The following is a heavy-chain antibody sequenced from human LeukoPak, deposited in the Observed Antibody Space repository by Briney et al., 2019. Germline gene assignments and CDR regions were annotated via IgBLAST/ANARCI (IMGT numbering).Heavy chain of an antibody. CDR3: ARVYRSPGSSSVTDYYYYMDV. CDR2: IYYSGST. D-gene: IGHD6-6*01. Sequence: SETLSLTCTVSGGSISSYYWSWIRQPPGKGLEWIGYIYYSGSTNYNPSLKSRVTISVDTSKNQFSLKLSSVTAADTAVYYCARVYRSPGSSSVTDYYYYMDVWGKGTTVTVSS. V-gene: IGHV4-59*01. J-gene: IGHJ6*03. CDR1: GGSISSYY.